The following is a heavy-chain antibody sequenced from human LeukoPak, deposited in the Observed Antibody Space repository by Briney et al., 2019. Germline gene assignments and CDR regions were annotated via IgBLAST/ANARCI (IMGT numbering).Heavy chain of an antibody. CDR2: ISWNSGSI. D-gene: IGHD2-15*01. Sequence: GGSLRLSCAASGLTFDDYAMNWVRQAPGKGLEWVSGISWNSGSIGYADSVKGRFTISRDNAKNSLYLQMNSLRAEDTALYYCAKSLGVRSDRHGMDVWGQGTTVTVSS. CDR3: AKSLGVRSDRHGMDV. V-gene: IGHV3-9*01. CDR1: GLTFDDYA. J-gene: IGHJ6*02.